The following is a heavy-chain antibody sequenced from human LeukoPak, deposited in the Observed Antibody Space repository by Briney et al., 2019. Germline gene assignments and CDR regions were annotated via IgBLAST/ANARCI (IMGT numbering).Heavy chain of an antibody. J-gene: IGHJ4*02. V-gene: IGHV3-23*01. D-gene: IGHD3-9*01. Sequence: GGSLRLSCAASGFTFSNYAMSWVRQAPGKGLERVSAITGGGSGIYYADSMKSRFTISRDNSKNTLYLQINSLRAEDTAVYYCAKWGDYDVLTGYYVSDYWGQGTLVTVSS. CDR3: AKWGDYDVLTGYYVSDY. CDR2: ITGGGSGI. CDR1: GFTFSNYA.